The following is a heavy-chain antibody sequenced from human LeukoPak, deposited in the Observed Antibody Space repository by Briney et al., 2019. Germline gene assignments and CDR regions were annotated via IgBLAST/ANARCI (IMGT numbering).Heavy chain of an antibody. V-gene: IGHV1-8*01. Sequence: ASVKVSCKASGYTFTSYDINWVRQATGQGLEWMGWMNPNSGNTGYAQKFQGRVTMTRNTSISTAYMELSRLRSDDTAVYYCATWYYYDSSDYYLADYWGQGTLVTVSS. D-gene: IGHD3-22*01. CDR3: ATWYYYDSSDYYLADY. J-gene: IGHJ4*02. CDR1: GYTFTSYD. CDR2: MNPNSGNT.